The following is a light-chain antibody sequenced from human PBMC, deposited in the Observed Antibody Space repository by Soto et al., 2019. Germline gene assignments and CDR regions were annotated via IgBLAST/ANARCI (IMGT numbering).Light chain of an antibody. CDR1: SSNIGGNT. V-gene: IGLV1-44*01. Sequence: SVLTQPPSASATPGQRVTISCSGSSSNIGGNTVSWYQQLPGTAPKLLIYNNNQRPSGVPDQISGSKSGTSASLAISGLQSDDEADYYCASWDDSLNGWVFGGGTQLTVL. CDR3: ASWDDSLNGWV. J-gene: IGLJ3*02. CDR2: NNN.